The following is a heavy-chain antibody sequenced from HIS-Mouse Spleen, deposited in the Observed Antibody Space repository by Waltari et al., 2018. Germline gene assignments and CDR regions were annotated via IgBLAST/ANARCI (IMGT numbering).Heavy chain of an antibody. J-gene: IGHJ2*01. D-gene: IGHD6-13*01. V-gene: IGHV4-39*07. Sequence: QLQLQESGPGLVKPSETLSLTCTVSGGSISSSSYYWGWIRQPPGKGLEWIGRIYYSERTYDTPSLKSRVTISVDTSKHQFSLKLSSVTAADPAVYYCAREIPYSSSWYDWYFDLWGRGTLVTVSS. CDR3: AREIPYSSSWYDWYFDL. CDR1: GGSISSSSYY. CDR2: IYYSERT.